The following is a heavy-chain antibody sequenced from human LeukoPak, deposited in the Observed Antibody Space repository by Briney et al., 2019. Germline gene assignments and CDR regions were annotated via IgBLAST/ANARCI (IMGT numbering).Heavy chain of an antibody. CDR2: VHYSGTA. D-gene: IGHD4-17*01. Sequence: KPSETLSLTCTVSGGSISSYYWSWIRQPPGKGLEFIGHVHYSGTANYNPSLRSRVTISIDTSKKHFFLKLKSVTAADTAVYYCARGYGDFMVEGRYFHSWGQGTLVTVSS. CDR3: ARGYGDFMVEGRYFHS. V-gene: IGHV4-59*01. J-gene: IGHJ4*02. CDR1: GGSISSYY.